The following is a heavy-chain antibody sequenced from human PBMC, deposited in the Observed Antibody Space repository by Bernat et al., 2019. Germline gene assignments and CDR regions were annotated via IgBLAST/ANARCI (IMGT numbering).Heavy chain of an antibody. CDR3: AKSWGYYDEEAFDI. Sequence: QVQLVESGGGVVQPGRSLRLSCAASGFTFSSYGMHWVRQAPGKGLEWVAVISYDGSYKYYADSVKGRFTISRDNSKNTLYLQMNSLRAEDTAVYYCAKSWGYYDEEAFDIWGQGTMVTVSS. V-gene: IGHV3-30*18. D-gene: IGHD3-22*01. CDR2: ISYDGSYK. J-gene: IGHJ3*02. CDR1: GFTFSSYG.